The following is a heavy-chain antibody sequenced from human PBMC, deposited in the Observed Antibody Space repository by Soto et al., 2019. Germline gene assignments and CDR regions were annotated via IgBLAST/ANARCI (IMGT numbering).Heavy chain of an antibody. J-gene: IGHJ3*01. V-gene: IGHV3-30*03. CDR3: ARRDCSGGSCYSHAFDF. CDR2: ISYDGSNK. CDR1: GFTFSSYG. D-gene: IGHD2-15*01. Sequence: GGSLRLSCAASGFTFSSYGMHWVRQAPGKGLEWVAVISYDGSNKYYADSVKGRFTISRDNSKNTLYLQMNSLRAEDTAVYYCARRDCSGGSCYSHAFDFWGQGTMVTVSS.